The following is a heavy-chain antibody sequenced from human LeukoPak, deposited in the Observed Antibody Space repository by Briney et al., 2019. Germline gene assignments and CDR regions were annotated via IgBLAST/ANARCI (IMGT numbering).Heavy chain of an antibody. CDR2: VNHSGST. CDR3: ARNRWGITMVRGVSLDY. CDR1: GGSFSGYY. J-gene: IGHJ4*02. Sequence: SGTLSLTCAVYGGSFSGYYWSWIRQPPGKGLEWIGEVNHSGSTNYNPSLKSRVTISVDTSKNQFSLKLSSVTAADTAVYYCARNRWGITMVRGVSLDYWRQGTLVTVSS. D-gene: IGHD3-10*01. V-gene: IGHV4-34*01.